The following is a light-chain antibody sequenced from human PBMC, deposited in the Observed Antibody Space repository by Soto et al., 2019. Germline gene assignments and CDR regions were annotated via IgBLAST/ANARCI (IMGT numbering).Light chain of an antibody. V-gene: IGKV1-39*01. CDR2: AAS. CDR1: QSISSY. CDR3: QQSYSTPQT. Sequence: DIQMTQSPCSLSASVGDRVTMTCLASQSISSYLNWYQQKPGKAPKLLIYAASSLQSGVPSRFSGSGSGTDFTLTISSLQPEDFATYYCQQSYSTPQTFGQGTKVDI. J-gene: IGKJ1*01.